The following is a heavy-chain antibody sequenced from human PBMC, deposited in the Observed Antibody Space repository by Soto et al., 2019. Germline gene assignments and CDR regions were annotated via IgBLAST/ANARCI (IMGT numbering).Heavy chain of an antibody. J-gene: IGHJ6*02. CDR3: ARDVEWFGPYYGMDV. CDR2: ISYDGSNK. Sequence: TGGSLRLSCAASGFTFSSYAMHWVRQAPGKGLEWVAVISYDGSNKYYADSVKGRFTISRDNSKNTLYLQMNSLRAEDTAVYYCARDVEWFGPYYGMDVWGQGTTVTVSS. V-gene: IGHV3-30-3*01. CDR1: GFTFSSYA. D-gene: IGHD3-10*01.